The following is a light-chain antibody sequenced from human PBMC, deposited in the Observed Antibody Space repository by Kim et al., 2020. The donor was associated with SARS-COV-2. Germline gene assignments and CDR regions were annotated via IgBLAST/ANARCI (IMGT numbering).Light chain of an antibody. CDR3: QQYSNWFPIT. CDR2: EVS. V-gene: IGKV3-15*01. Sequence: SPGETVTLSCRASKSVTYNFAWYQQKPGQAPRHLIYEVSTRATGIPGRLSGSGSGTEFTLTITSLQSEDFAVYYCQQYSNWFPITFGQGTRLEIK. CDR1: KSVTYN. J-gene: IGKJ5*01.